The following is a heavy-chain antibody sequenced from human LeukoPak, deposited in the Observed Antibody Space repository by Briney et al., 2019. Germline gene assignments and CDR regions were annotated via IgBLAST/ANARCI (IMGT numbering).Heavy chain of an antibody. V-gene: IGHV3-7*01. J-gene: IGHJ4*02. CDR3: ARGPH. CDR2: IKEDGSRE. CDR1: AFAFSRNW. Sequence: GGSLRLSCAASAFAFSRNWMSGVRQAPGKGPEWVASIKEDGSRENYVDSLKGRFTISRDNSKDSLFLQMNSLRAEDTAVYYCARGPHWGQGTLVTVSS.